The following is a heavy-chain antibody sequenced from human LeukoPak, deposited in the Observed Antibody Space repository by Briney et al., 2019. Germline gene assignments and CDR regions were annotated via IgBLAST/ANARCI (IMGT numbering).Heavy chain of an antibody. D-gene: IGHD2-2*01. J-gene: IGHJ3*02. CDR2: IYYSGST. CDR1: GGSISSSSYY. Sequence: SGTLSLTCTVSGGSISSSSYYWGWIRQPPGKGLEWIGSIYYSGSTYYNPSLKSRVTISVDTSKNQFSLKLSSVTAADTAVYYCARLVDADAFDIWGQGTMVTVSS. CDR3: ARLVDADAFDI. V-gene: IGHV4-39*01.